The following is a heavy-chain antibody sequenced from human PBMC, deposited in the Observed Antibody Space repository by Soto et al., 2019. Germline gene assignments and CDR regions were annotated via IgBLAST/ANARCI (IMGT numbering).Heavy chain of an antibody. J-gene: IGHJ5*02. V-gene: IGHV4-39*01. CDR3: ARQEITMPRQFKWFDQ. D-gene: IGHD3-10*01. CDR1: GGSISSSSYY. CDR2: IYYSGST. Sequence: SETLSLTCTVSGGSISSSSYYWGWIRQPPGKGLERIGSIYYSGSTYYNPSLKNGVTILVDTSKNQFSLQQSSVTAADTTVNYCARQEITMPRQFKWFDQWGQGTMVTVSS.